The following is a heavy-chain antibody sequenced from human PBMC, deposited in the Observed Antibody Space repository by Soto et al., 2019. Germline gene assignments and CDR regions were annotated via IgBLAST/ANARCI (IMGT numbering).Heavy chain of an antibody. CDR2: ISAHNCNT. CDR3: ARGRYGDY. Sequence: QVHLVQSGAEVKKPGASVKVSCKASGYTFTSYGITWVRQAPGQGLEWMGWISAHNCNTDYAQKLQGRVIVTRDTSTSTAYMELSSLISDDTAMYYGARGRYGDYGGQGALVTVSS. D-gene: IGHD1-1*01. V-gene: IGHV1-18*01. CDR1: GYTFTSYG. J-gene: IGHJ4*02.